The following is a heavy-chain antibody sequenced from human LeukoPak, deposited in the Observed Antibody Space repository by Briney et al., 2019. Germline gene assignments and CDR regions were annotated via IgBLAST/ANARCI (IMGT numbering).Heavy chain of an antibody. CDR1: GGSISSSTYY. J-gene: IGHJ1*01. CDR2: IYYSGST. Sequence: SETLSLTGTVSGGSISSSTYYWGWIRQPPGKGLEWIGTIYYSGSTYYNPSLKSRVSISVDTSKNQFSLKLSSVTAADTAVYYCARGPTLKYFHHWGQGTLVTVSS. V-gene: IGHV4-39*01. CDR3: ARGPTLKYFHH.